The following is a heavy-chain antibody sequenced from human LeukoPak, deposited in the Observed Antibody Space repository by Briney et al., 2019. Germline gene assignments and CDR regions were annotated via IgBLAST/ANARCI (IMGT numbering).Heavy chain of an antibody. J-gene: IGHJ3*02. V-gene: IGHV3-21*01. Sequence: GGSLRLSCAASGFTLSSYSMNWVRQTPGKGLEWVSSISSSSSYIYYADSVKGRFTISRDNAKNSLYLQMNSLRAEDTAVYYCARVILTGSGAFDIWGQGTMVTVSS. CDR2: ISSSSSYI. CDR3: ARVILTGSGAFDI. D-gene: IGHD3-9*01. CDR1: GFTLSSYS.